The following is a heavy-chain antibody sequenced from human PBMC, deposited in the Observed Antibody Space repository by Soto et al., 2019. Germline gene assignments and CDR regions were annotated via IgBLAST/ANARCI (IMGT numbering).Heavy chain of an antibody. D-gene: IGHD1-26*01. CDR2: ISYDGSNK. J-gene: IGHJ5*02. Sequence: PGGSLRLSCAASGFTFSSYAMHWVRQAPGKGLEWVAVISYDGSNKYYADSVKGRFTISRDNSKNTLYLQMNSLRAEDTAVYYCARDQGWAPRNWFDPWGQGTLVTVSS. V-gene: IGHV3-30-3*01. CDR1: GFTFSSYA. CDR3: ARDQGWAPRNWFDP.